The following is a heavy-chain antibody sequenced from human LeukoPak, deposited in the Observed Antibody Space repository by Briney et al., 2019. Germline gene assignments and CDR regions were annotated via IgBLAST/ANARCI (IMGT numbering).Heavy chain of an antibody. D-gene: IGHD4-17*01. V-gene: IGHV3-30*04. CDR2: ISYDGSNK. CDR3: ARDRYGDYYFVY. CDR1: GFTFSSYT. J-gene: IGHJ4*02. Sequence: GGSLRLSCAASGFTFSSYTMHWVRQAPGKGLEWVALISYDGSNKHYADSVKGRFTISRDNSKNTLFLQMSSLRAEDTAVHYCARDRYGDYYFVYWGQGTLVTVSS.